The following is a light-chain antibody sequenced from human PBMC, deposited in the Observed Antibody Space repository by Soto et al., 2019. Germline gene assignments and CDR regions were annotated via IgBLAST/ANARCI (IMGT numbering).Light chain of an antibody. J-gene: IGKJ5*01. CDR3: QQYGSSPPSST. CDR2: GAS. Sequence: EIVLTQSPGTLSLAPVERSTLSCMASQSVSNSFLAWYQQKPGQAPRLLIYGASSRATGIPDRFSGRGSGTDFTLTISRLEPEDFAVYYCQQYGSSPPSSTFGQGTRREIK. V-gene: IGKV3-20*01. CDR1: QSVSNSF.